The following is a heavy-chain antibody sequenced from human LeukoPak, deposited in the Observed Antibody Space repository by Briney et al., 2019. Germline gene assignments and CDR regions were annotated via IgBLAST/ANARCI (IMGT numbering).Heavy chain of an antibody. J-gene: IGHJ4*02. CDR2: INPNSGGT. CDR1: GYTFTGYY. Sequence: GASVKVSCKASGYTFTGYYMHWVRQAPGQGLEWMGWINPNSGGTNYAQKFQGRVTMTRDTSISTAYMGVSRLRSDDTAVYYCARLMGSSWYYDYWGQGTLVTVSS. V-gene: IGHV1-2*02. CDR3: ARLMGSSWYYDY. D-gene: IGHD6-13*01.